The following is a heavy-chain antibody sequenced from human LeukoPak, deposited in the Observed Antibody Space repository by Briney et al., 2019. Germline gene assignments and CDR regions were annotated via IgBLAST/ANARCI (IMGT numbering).Heavy chain of an antibody. CDR2: ISYDGSNK. V-gene: IGHV3-30-3*01. J-gene: IGHJ4*02. CDR3: ARVGY. CDR1: GFTFSSYA. Sequence: GGSLRLSCAASGFTFSSYAMRWVRQAPGKGLEWVAVISYDGSNKYYADSVKGRFTISRDNSKNTLYLQMNSLRAEDTAVYYCARVGYWGQGTLVTVSS.